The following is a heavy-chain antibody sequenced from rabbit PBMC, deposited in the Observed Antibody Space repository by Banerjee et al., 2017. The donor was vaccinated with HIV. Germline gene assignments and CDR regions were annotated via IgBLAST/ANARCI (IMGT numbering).Heavy chain of an antibody. CDR2: IFAGSSGST. J-gene: IGHJ4*01. Sequence: QEQLEESGGDLVKPEGSLTLTCTASGFSFSGSYWTCWVRQAPGKGLELIACIFAGSSGSTYYASWAKGRFTIPKTSSTTVTLQMTSLTAADTATYFCARDLAGVIGWNFNLWGPGTLVTVS. CDR3: ARDLAGVIGWNFNL. D-gene: IGHD4-1*01. CDR1: GFSFSGSYW. V-gene: IGHV1S45*01.